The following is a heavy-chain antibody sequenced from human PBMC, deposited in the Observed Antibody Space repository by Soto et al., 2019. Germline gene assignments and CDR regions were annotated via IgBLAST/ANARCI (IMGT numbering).Heavy chain of an antibody. CDR1: GFTVSSNY. CDR3: ASAGSSSIYDAFDI. Sequence: GSLRLSCAASGFTVSSNYMSWVRQAPGKGLEWVSVIYSGGSTYYADSVKGRFTISRDNSKNTLYLQMNSLRAEDTAVYYCASAGSSSIYDAFDIWGQGTMVTVSS. D-gene: IGHD6-6*01. CDR2: IYSGGST. J-gene: IGHJ3*02. V-gene: IGHV3-53*01.